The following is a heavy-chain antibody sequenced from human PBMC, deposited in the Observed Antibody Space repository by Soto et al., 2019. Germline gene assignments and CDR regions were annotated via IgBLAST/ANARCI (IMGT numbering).Heavy chain of an antibody. CDR1: GGSFSGYY. CDR3: ARGVRGIVVVPAAIVWFDP. D-gene: IGHD2-2*01. Sequence: SETLSLTCAVYGGSFSGYYWSWIRQPPGKGLEWIGEINHSGSTNYNPSLKSRVTISVDTSKNQFSLKLSSVTAADTAVYYCARGVRGIVVVPAAIVWFDPWGQGTLVTVSS. J-gene: IGHJ5*02. CDR2: INHSGST. V-gene: IGHV4-34*01.